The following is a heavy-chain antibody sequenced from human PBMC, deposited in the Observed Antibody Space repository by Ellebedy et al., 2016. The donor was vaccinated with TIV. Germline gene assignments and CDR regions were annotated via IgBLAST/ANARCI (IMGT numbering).Heavy chain of an antibody. V-gene: IGHV1-2*04. CDR2: VNPNSGDT. D-gene: IGHD2-15*01. Sequence: AASVKVSCKASGYTFTRYYIHWVRQAPGQGLEWMGWVNPNSGDTNYAKKVQGWVTMTRDTANSTAYMELSRLKSDDTAVYYCARDTRRGGLMIFQHWGQGTLVTVSS. J-gene: IGHJ1*01. CDR1: GYTFTRYY. CDR3: ARDTRRGGLMIFQH.